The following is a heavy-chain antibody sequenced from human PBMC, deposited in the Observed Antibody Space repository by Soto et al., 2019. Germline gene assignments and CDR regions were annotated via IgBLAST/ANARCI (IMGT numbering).Heavy chain of an antibody. CDR2: ISSSGSTI. Sequence: EVQLVESGGGLVQPGGSLRLSCAASGFTFSSYEMNWVRQAPGKGLEWVSYISSSGSTIYYADSVKGRFTISRDNAKNYLYLQMNSLRAVETAVYYCAGGQYGSGGGYFDYWGQETLVTVSS. V-gene: IGHV3-48*03. D-gene: IGHD2-15*01. CDR3: AGGQYGSGGGYFDY. CDR1: GFTFSSYE. J-gene: IGHJ4*02.